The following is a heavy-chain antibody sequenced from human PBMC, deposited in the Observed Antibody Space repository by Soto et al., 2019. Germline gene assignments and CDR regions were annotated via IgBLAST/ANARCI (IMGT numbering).Heavy chain of an antibody. CDR1: GGTFSSYA. CDR3: AREDCSGGSCYGAFDI. CDR2: IIPIFGTA. J-gene: IGHJ3*02. D-gene: IGHD2-15*01. Sequence: ASVKVSCKASGGTFSSYAISWVRQAPGQELEWMGGIIPIFGTANSAQKFQGRVTITADESTSTAYMELSSLRSEDTAVYYCAREDCSGGSCYGAFDIWGQGTMGTVSS. V-gene: IGHV1-69*13.